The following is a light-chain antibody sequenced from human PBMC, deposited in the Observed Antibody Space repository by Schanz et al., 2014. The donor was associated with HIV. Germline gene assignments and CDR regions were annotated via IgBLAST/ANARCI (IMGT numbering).Light chain of an antibody. Sequence: DIQMTQSPSTLSASVGDRVTITCRASQSVDNWLAWYQQKPGKAPSVLIFQASRLKIGVPSRFSGSGSGTEFTLTISSLQPEDVAVYYCQQYYRTPWTFGQGTKVEIK. V-gene: IGKV1-5*03. J-gene: IGKJ1*01. CDR1: QSVDNW. CDR2: QAS. CDR3: QQYYRTPWT.